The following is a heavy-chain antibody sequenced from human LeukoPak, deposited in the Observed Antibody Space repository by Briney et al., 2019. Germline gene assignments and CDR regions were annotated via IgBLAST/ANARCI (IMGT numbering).Heavy chain of an antibody. D-gene: IGHD3-9*01. CDR2: IYTSGST. Sequence: PSETLSLTCTVSGGSISSGSYYWSWSRQSAGKGLEWIGRIYTSGSTNYNPSLKSRVTISVDTSKNQFSLKLSSVTAADTAVYYCASGLRYFDLYYWGQGTLVTVSS. CDR1: GGSISSGSYY. V-gene: IGHV4-61*02. J-gene: IGHJ4*02. CDR3: ASGLRYFDLYY.